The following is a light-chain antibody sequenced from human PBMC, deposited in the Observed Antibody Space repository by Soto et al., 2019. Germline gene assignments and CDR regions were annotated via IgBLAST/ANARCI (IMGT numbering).Light chain of an antibody. V-gene: IGLV2-14*03. CDR1: SSDVGGSNF. CDR3: VSYTSSTTYV. CDR2: DVA. J-gene: IGLJ1*01. Sequence: QSVLTQPASVSDSPGQSITISRTGTSSDVGGSNFVSWYQQHPGKPPKLIIYDVANRPSGVSNRFSGSKSGSTASLIISRLQTEDEADYYCVSYTSSTTYVFGTGTRSPS.